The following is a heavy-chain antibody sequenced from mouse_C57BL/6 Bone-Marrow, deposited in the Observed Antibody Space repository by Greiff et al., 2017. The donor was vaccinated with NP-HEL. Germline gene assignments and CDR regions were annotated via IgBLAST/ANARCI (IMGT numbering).Heavy chain of an antibody. CDR2: ISYDGSN. CDR1: GYSITSGYY. J-gene: IGHJ3*01. V-gene: IGHV3-6*01. D-gene: IGHD1-1*01. CDR3: ARGTTGVAPFAY. Sequence: EVQLQQSGPGLVKPSQSLSLTCSVTGYSITSGYYWNWIRQFPGNKLEWMGYISYDGSNNYNPSLKNRISITRDTSKNQFFLKLNSVTTEDTATYYCARGTTGVAPFAYWGQGTLVTVSA.